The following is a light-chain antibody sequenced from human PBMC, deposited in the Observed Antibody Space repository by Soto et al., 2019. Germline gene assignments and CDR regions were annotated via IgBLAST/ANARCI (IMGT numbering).Light chain of an antibody. CDR3: QQYGSSPQT. Sequence: VLTQSPGTLSLSPGASATLSCRASQYVSVRFLAWYQQKHGQAPRLLIYGASDRATGIPDRFTGSGSGTDLTITIHRLEPEDVAVYVCQQYGSSPQTFGQGTKVDIK. CDR2: GAS. J-gene: IGKJ1*01. V-gene: IGKV3-20*01. CDR1: QYVSVRF.